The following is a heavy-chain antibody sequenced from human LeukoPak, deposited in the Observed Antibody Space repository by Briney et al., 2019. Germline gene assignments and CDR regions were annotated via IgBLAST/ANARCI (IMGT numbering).Heavy chain of an antibody. CDR1: GGSISSYY. Sequence: SEILSLTCTVSGGSISSYYWSWIRQPPGKGLEWIGYIYTSGSTNYNPSLKSRVTISVDTSKNQFSLKLSSVTAADTAVYYCARRITIFGVVGDAFDIWGQGTMVTVSS. J-gene: IGHJ3*02. CDR3: ARRITIFGVVGDAFDI. V-gene: IGHV4-4*09. CDR2: IYTSGST. D-gene: IGHD3-3*01.